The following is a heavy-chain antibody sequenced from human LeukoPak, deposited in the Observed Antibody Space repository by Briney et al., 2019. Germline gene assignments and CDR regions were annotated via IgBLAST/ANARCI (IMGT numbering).Heavy chain of an antibody. J-gene: IGHJ4*02. CDR1: GGSFSDYY. CDR2: INHSGST. D-gene: IGHD4-23*01. Sequence: SETLSLTCAVYGGSFSDYYWGWIRQPPGKGLEWVGEINHSGSTNYNPSLKSRVTISVDTSKNQFSLKLSSVTAADTAVYYCARGLGGGNSICFDYWGQGPLVTVSS. V-gene: IGHV4-34*01. CDR3: ARGLGGGNSICFDY.